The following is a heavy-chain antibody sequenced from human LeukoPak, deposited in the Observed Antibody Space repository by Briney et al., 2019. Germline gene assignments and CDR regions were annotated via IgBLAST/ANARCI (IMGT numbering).Heavy chain of an antibody. CDR3: ARHRYYDFWSGYGTFDY. CDR2: IYYSGSA. D-gene: IGHD3-3*01. V-gene: IGHV4-31*03. J-gene: IGHJ4*02. CDR1: GGSIGSGGYY. Sequence: SQTLSLTCTVSGGSIGSGGYYWSWIRQHPGKGLEWIGYIYYSGSANYNPSLKSRVTISVDTSKNQFSLKLSSETAADTAVYYCARHRYYDFWSGYGTFDYWGQGTLVTVSS.